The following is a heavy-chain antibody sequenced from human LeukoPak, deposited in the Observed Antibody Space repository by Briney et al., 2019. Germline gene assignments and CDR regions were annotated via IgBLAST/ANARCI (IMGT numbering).Heavy chain of an antibody. D-gene: IGHD4-11*01. CDR2: FSGAGSST. J-gene: IGHJ4*02. CDR1: GFSFSSYA. CDR3: ATHHDYSNSNYFDF. V-gene: IGHV3-23*01. Sequence: PGGSLRLSCAASGFSFSSYAMSWVRQAPGKGLEWVSAFSGAGSSTNYADSVKGQFTISRDNSKNTLYLQMNSLRVEDTAVYYCATHHDYSNSNYFDFWGPGTLVTVSS.